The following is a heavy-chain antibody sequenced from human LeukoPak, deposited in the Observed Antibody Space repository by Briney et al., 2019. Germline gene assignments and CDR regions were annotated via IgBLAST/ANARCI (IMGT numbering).Heavy chain of an antibody. D-gene: IGHD6-13*01. CDR3: ARDLYEFRQQLVLWFDP. CDR1: GYSISSGYY. V-gene: IGHV4-38-2*02. CDR2: IYHSGST. Sequence: SETLSLTCTVSGYSISSGYYWGWIRQPPGKGLEWIGSIYHSGSTYYNPSLKSRVTISVDTSKNQFSLKLSSVTAADTAVYYCARDLYEFRQQLVLWFDPWGQGTLVTVSS. J-gene: IGHJ5*02.